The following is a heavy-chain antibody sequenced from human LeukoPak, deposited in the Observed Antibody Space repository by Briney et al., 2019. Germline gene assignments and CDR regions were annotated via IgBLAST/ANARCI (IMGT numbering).Heavy chain of an antibody. CDR1: GFSFSSYA. CDR3: AKLYYDYVWGSYRYYFFDD. V-gene: IGHV3-23*01. J-gene: IGHJ4*02. Sequence: PGGSLRLSCAASGFSFSSYAMSWVRQAPGKGLEWVSGISGSGGRTYYADSLEGRFTISRDNPKNTVYLQMNSLRADDTAVYYCAKLYYDYVWGSYRYYFFDDWGQGTLVTVSS. D-gene: IGHD3-16*02. CDR2: ISGSGGRT.